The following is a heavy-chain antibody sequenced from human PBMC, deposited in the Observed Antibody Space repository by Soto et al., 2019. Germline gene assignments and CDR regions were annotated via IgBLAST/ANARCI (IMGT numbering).Heavy chain of an antibody. V-gene: IGHV3-74*01. CDR3: AIRASYYDSSGYFDY. Sequence: GGSLRLSCAASGFTFSSYWMHWVRQAPGKGLVWVSRINSDGSSTSYADSVKGRFTISRDNAKNTLYLQMNSLRAEDTAVYYCAIRASYYDSSGYFDYWGQGTLVTVST. CDR2: INSDGSST. CDR1: GFTFSSYW. J-gene: IGHJ4*02. D-gene: IGHD3-22*01.